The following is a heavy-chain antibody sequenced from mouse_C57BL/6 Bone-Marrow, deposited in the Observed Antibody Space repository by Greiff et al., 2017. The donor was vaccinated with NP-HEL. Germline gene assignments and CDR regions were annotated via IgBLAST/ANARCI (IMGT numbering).Heavy chain of an antibody. D-gene: IGHD1-1*01. CDR3: ARGLRSLAWFAY. CDR1: GYTFTSYG. V-gene: IGHV1-81*01. CDR2: IYPRSGNT. Sequence: VQGVESGAELARPGASVKLSCKASGYTFTSYGISWVKQRTGQGLEWIGEIYPRSGNTYYNEKFKGKATLTADKSSSTAYMELRSLTSEDSAVYFCARGLRSLAWFAYWGQGTLVTVSA. J-gene: IGHJ3*01.